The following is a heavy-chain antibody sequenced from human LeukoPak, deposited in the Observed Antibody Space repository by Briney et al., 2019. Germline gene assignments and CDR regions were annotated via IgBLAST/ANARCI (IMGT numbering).Heavy chain of an antibody. CDR1: GGSISSYY. V-gene: IGHV4-59*01. Sequence: PSETLSLTCTVSGGSISSYYWSWIRQPPGKGLEWIGYIYYSGSTNYNPSLKSRVTISVDTSKNQFSLKLSSVTAADTAVYYCARGEYYYDSSGYYYGGWFDPWGQGTLVTVSS. CDR2: IYYSGST. CDR3: ARGEYYYDSSGYYYGGWFDP. J-gene: IGHJ5*02. D-gene: IGHD3-22*01.